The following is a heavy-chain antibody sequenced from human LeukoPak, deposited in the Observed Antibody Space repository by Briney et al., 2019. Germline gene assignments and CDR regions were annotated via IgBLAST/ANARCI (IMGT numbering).Heavy chain of an antibody. D-gene: IGHD4-11*01. CDR1: GGTFSSYA. J-gene: IGHJ4*02. Sequence: GASVKVSCKASGGTFSSYAISWVRQAPGQGLEWMGGIIPIFGTANYAQKFQGRVTITMDESTSTAYMELSSLRSEDTAVYYCARTDMTTHFPLGYWGQGTLVTVSS. CDR3: ARTDMTTHFPLGY. CDR2: IIPIFGTA. V-gene: IGHV1-69*05.